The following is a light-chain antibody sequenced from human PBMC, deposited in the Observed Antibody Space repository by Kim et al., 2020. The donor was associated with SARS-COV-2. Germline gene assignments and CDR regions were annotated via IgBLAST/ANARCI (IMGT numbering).Light chain of an antibody. V-gene: IGLV2-11*01. Sequence: QSALTQPRSVSGSPGQSVTISCTGTSSDVGGYNYVSWYQQHPGKAPKLMIYDVSKRPSGVPDRFSGSKSGNTASLTISGLQAEDEADYYCCSYAGITDYVFGTGTKVTVL. CDR3: CSYAGITDYV. CDR1: SSDVGGYNY. CDR2: DVS. J-gene: IGLJ1*01.